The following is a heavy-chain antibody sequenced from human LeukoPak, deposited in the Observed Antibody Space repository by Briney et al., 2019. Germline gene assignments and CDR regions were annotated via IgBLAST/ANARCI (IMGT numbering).Heavy chain of an antibody. CDR2: ISYDGSNK. CDR3: ARGVRIVGATRLDY. Sequence: GGSLRLSCAASGFTFSSYAMHWVRQAPGKGLEWVAVISYDGSNKYYADSVKGRFTISRDNSKNTLYLQMNSLRAEDTAVYYCARGVRIVGATRLDYWGQGTLVTVSS. D-gene: IGHD1-26*01. J-gene: IGHJ4*02. V-gene: IGHV3-30-3*01. CDR1: GFTFSSYA.